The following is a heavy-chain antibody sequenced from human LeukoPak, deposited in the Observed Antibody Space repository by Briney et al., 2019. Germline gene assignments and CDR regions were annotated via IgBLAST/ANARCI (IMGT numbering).Heavy chain of an antibody. Sequence: PGTSLRLSCAASGFIFTSYAMHWVRQAPGKGLEWVAVISYDGNNKYYADSVKGRFTISKDTSKNTLYLQMSGLRAEDTALYYCAKRGSKWDLASWGQGTLVSVSS. CDR3: AKRGSKWDLAS. CDR1: GFIFTSYA. J-gene: IGHJ4*02. V-gene: IGHV3-33*05. CDR2: ISYDGNNK. D-gene: IGHD1-26*01.